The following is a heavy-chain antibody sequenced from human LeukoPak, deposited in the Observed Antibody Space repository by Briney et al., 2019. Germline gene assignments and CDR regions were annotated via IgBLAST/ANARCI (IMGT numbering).Heavy chain of an antibody. Sequence: GGPLRLSCVASGFTFSSHEMNWVRQAPGKGLEWVSYISSSGNTIYYADYVKGRFTISRDISKNTLYLQMDSLRAEDTAIYYCARDWKTNSFDYWGQGTLVTVSS. CDR3: ARDWKTNSFDY. J-gene: IGHJ4*02. D-gene: IGHD1-1*01. CDR2: ISSSGNTI. CDR1: GFTFSSHE. V-gene: IGHV3-48*03.